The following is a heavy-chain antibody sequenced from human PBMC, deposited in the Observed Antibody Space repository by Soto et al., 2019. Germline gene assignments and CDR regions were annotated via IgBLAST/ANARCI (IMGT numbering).Heavy chain of an antibody. CDR2: VDTEDGET. D-gene: IGHD6-19*01. J-gene: IGHJ3*02. V-gene: IGHV1-24*01. Sequence: ASVKVSCKVSGYTFTELSMHWVRQAPGKGLEWMGGVDTEDGETIYAQKFQGRVTMTEDTSTDTAYMELSSLRSEDTAAYECADLPATAVAPGAFYIWGQGTMVTVSS. CDR1: GYTFTELS. CDR3: ADLPATAVAPGAFYI.